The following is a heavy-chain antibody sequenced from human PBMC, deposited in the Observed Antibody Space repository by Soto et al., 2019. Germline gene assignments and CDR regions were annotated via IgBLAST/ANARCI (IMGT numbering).Heavy chain of an antibody. D-gene: IGHD3-22*01. V-gene: IGHV3-49*04. CDR2: IRSKGYSGTT. CDR3: ARVAPNLYDTIGLPDF. J-gene: IGHJ4*02. Sequence: GGSLRLSCTTSGFTFSGYAMSWVRQAPGKGLEWIGFIRSKGYSGTTEYAASVRGRFTISRDDSKSIAYLQMNNLNTEDTAVYYCARVAPNLYDTIGLPDFWGQGTLVTVSS. CDR1: GFTFSGYA.